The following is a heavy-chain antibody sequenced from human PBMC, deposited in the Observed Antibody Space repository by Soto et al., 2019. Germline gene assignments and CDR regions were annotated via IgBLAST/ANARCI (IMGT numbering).Heavy chain of an antibody. J-gene: IGHJ5*02. CDR1: GYIFSNYA. D-gene: IGHD2-2*01. CDR2: IHAGNGDT. V-gene: IGHV1-3*01. CDR3: ARVPRYTSDIVEVPAVMFEDWFVP. Sequence: QVQLVQSGAEVKKPGASVKVSCKASGYIFSNYAVQWVRQAPGQSLYGMGWIHAGNGDTKYSQKFHGRVTITRDTSASTAYMELSGLRSEDTAVYYCARVPRYTSDIVEVPAVMFEDWFVPWGQGTLVTVSS.